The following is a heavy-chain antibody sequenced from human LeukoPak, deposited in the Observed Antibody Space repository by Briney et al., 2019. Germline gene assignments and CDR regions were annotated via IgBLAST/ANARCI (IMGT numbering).Heavy chain of an antibody. Sequence: GGSLRLSCAASGFTFSSYWMCWVRQAPGKGLEWVAIIKQDGSDKYYVDSVEGRFIISRDNAKNSLYLQMNSLRAEDTAVYYCLTSTRSHRFDYWGQGTLATVSS. CDR3: LTSTRSHRFDY. V-gene: IGHV3-7*01. J-gene: IGHJ4*02. CDR1: GFTFSSYW. D-gene: IGHD2-15*01. CDR2: IKQDGSDK.